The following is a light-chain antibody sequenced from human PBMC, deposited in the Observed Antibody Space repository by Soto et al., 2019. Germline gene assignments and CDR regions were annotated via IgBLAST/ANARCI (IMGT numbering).Light chain of an antibody. CDR3: QQCDDWPRT. V-gene: IGKV3-15*01. J-gene: IGKJ1*01. CDR1: QSVGNN. Sequence: EIVMTQSPATLSVSPGERVTLSCRASQSVGNNLACYQQKPGQAPRLLIHGASTRATGVPVRFSGSGSGTEFTLTISSLQSEDFAVYYCQQCDDWPRTFGQGTKV. CDR2: GAS.